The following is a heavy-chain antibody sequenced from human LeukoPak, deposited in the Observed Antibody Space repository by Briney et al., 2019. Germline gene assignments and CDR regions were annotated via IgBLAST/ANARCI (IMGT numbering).Heavy chain of an antibody. CDR2: IGSDNKP. CDR3: ATNTMFRGIHAFDI. V-gene: IGHV3-23*05. J-gene: IGHJ3*02. Sequence: PGGSLRLSCEASGFTFSAYAMTWVRQAPGKGLEWVSSIGSDNKPHYSESVKGRFAISRDNSKSMLFLQLHSLRAEDTALYYCATNTMFRGIHAFDIWGQGTMVTVSS. CDR1: GFTFSAYA. D-gene: IGHD3-10*01.